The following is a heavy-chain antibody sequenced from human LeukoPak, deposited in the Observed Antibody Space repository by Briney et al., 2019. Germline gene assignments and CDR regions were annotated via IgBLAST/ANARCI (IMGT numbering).Heavy chain of an antibody. CDR3: AKGLRWFGDFYFYFFDH. CDR1: GFTFSSYS. Sequence: GSLRLSCAASGFTFSSYSMNWVRQAPGKGLEWVSSISSSSSYIYYADSVKGRFTISRDNAKNSLYLQMNSLRAEDTAVYYCAKGLRWFGDFYFYFFDHWGQGILVTVSS. V-gene: IGHV3-21*01. D-gene: IGHD3-10*01. CDR2: ISSSSSYI. J-gene: IGHJ4*02.